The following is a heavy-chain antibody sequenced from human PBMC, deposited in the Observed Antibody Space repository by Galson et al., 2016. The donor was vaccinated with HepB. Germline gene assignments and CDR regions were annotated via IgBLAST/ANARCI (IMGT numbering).Heavy chain of an antibody. Sequence: SLRLSCAASGFTFSRVWMSWVRQAPGKGLEWVANIKKDGSEKYYVGSVKGRFTISRDNAQNSLYLKMNSLRAEDTAIYYCATWWQTPTSCFGYWGQGTLVTVSS. CDR3: ATWWQTPTSCFGY. D-gene: IGHD2-8*02. CDR2: IKKDGSEK. J-gene: IGHJ4*02. CDR1: GFTFSRVW. V-gene: IGHV3-7*01.